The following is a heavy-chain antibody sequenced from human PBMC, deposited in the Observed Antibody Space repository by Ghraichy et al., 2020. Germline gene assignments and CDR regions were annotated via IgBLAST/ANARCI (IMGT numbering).Heavy chain of an antibody. D-gene: IGHD2-15*01. CDR1: GYTFTSYG. V-gene: IGHV1-18*01. Sequence: ASVKVSCKASGYTFTSYGISWVRQAPGQGLEWMGWISAYNGNTNYAQKLQGRVTMTTDTSTSTAYMELRSLRSDDTAVYYCARDHLGYCSGGSCSGGYWGQGTLVTVSS. CDR3: ARDHLGYCSGGSCSGGY. CDR2: ISAYNGNT. J-gene: IGHJ4*02.